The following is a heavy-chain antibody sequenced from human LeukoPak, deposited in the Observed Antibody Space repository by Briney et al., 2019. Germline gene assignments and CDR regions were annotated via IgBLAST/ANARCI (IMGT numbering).Heavy chain of an antibody. CDR1: GGTFSSYA. V-gene: IGHV1-69*04. J-gene: IGHJ4*02. CDR3: ARQRDGYNPYYFDY. CDR2: IIPILGIA. Sequence: ASVKVSCKASGGTFSSYAISWVRQAPGQGLEWMGRIIPILGIANYAQKFQGRVTITADKSTNTAYMELSSLRSEDTAVYYCARQRDGYNPYYFDYWGQGTLVTVSS. D-gene: IGHD5-24*01.